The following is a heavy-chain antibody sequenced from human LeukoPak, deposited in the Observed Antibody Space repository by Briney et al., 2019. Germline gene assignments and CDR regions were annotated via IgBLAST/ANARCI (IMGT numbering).Heavy chain of an antibody. D-gene: IGHD3-22*01. CDR2: MNPNSGNT. J-gene: IGHJ4*02. Sequence: ASVKVSCKASGYTFISYDINWVRQATGQGLEWMGWMNPNSGNTGYAQKFQGRVTITRNTSISTAYMELSSLRSEDTAVYYCATVDYDSSGYYSFDYWGQGTLVTVSS. CDR3: ATVDYDSSGYYSFDY. CDR1: GYTFISYD. V-gene: IGHV1-8*03.